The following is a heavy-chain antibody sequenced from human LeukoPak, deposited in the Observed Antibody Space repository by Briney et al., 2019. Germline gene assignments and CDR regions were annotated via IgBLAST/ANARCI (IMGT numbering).Heavy chain of an antibody. CDR2: ISWNSGSI. Sequence: PGGSLRLSCAASGFTFDDYAMHWVRQAPGKGLEWVSGISWNSGSIGYADSVKGRFTISRDNAKNSLYLQMNSLRAEDTALYYCAKGLVLRYFDWLFHYWGQGTLVTVSS. CDR3: AKGLVLRYFDWLFHY. D-gene: IGHD3-9*01. V-gene: IGHV3-9*01. J-gene: IGHJ4*02. CDR1: GFTFDDYA.